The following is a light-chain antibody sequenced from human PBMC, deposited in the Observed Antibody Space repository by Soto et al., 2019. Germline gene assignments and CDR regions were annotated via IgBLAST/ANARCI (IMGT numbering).Light chain of an antibody. CDR2: EVS. Sequence: QSALTQPASVSGSPGQSITISCTGTSSDVGGYNYVSWYQQHPGKAPKLMIYEVSNRPSGVSNRFSGSKSGNTASLTISGLQAEGEADYYCSSYTSSSLVVFGGGTKLTVL. CDR3: SSYTSSSLVV. V-gene: IGLV2-14*01. J-gene: IGLJ2*01. CDR1: SSDVGGYNY.